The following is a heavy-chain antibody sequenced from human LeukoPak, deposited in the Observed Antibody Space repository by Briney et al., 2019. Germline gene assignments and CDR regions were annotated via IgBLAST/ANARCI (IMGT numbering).Heavy chain of an antibody. V-gene: IGHV3-7*01. CDR3: AREEGPPAEYQPLLYPSPTFDY. J-gene: IGHJ4*02. D-gene: IGHD2-2*02. CDR1: GFTFSSYW. Sequence: PGGSLRLSCAASGFTFSSYWMSWVRQAPGKGLEWVANIKQDGSEKYYVDSVKGRFTISRDNAKNSLYLQMNSLRAEDTAVYYCAREEGPPAEYQPLLYPSPTFDYWGQGTLVTVSS. CDR2: IKQDGSEK.